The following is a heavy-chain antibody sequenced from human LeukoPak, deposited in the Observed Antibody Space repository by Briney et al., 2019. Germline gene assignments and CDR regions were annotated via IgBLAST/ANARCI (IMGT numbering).Heavy chain of an antibody. V-gene: IGHV3-21*01. J-gene: IGHJ3*02. Sequence: GGSLRLSCAASGFTFSSYSMNWVRQAPGKGLEWVSSISSSGSYIYYADSVKGRFTISRDNSKNTLYLQMNSLRAEDTAVYYCARDSRAEGGVGGAFDIWGQGTMVTVSS. CDR1: GFTFSSYS. D-gene: IGHD3-16*01. CDR2: ISSSGSYI. CDR3: ARDSRAEGGVGGAFDI.